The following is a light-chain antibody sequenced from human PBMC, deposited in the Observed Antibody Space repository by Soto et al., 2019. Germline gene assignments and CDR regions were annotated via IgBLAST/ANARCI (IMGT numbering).Light chain of an antibody. CDR3: QTWGTGMV. CDR2: LNSDGSH. J-gene: IGLJ3*02. V-gene: IGLV4-69*01. Sequence: QTVVTQSPSASASLGASVKLTCTLSSGHSSYAIAWHQQQPEKGPRYLMKLNSDGSHSKGDGIPDRFSGSSSGAERYLTISSLQSEDEADYYCQTWGTGMVFGGGTKVTVL. CDR1: SGHSSYA.